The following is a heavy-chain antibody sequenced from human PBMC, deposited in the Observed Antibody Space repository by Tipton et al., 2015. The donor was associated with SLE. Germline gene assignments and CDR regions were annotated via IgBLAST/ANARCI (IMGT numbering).Heavy chain of an antibody. D-gene: IGHD6-6*01. CDR1: GGSISVYY. CDR3: ARLHPYSSSPDEVRALDI. Sequence: TLSLTCSVSGGSISVYYWSWIRQPPGKGLEWIGYIYYSGSTNYNPSLKSRVTISVDTSKNQFSLKLTSVTAADTAVYYCARLHPYSSSPDEVRALDIWGQGTMVTVSS. CDR2: IYYSGST. J-gene: IGHJ3*02. V-gene: IGHV4-59*08.